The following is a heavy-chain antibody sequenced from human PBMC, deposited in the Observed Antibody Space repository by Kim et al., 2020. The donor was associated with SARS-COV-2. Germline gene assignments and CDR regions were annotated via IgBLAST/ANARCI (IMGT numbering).Heavy chain of an antibody. J-gene: IGHJ4*02. D-gene: IGHD5-12*01. CDR3: ARYLVATHNFDY. CDR2: IYYTGST. Sequence: SETLSLTCAVSGGSINGHYWSWVRQPPGKGLEWMGFIYYTGSTNYNPSLIGRVAMSVDTSKKQFSLRLNSVTAADTAVYYCARYLVATHNFDYWGQGTLVTISS. CDR1: GGSINGHY. V-gene: IGHV4-59*08.